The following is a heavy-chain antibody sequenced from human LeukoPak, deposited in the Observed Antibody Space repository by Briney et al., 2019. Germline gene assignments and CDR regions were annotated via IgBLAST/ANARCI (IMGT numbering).Heavy chain of an antibody. CDR2: INPNSGGT. V-gene: IGHV1-2*06. CDR1: GYTFTGYY. D-gene: IGHD4-17*01. J-gene: IGHJ4*02. CDR3: ARGRFHGDYYY. Sequence: GASVKVSCEASGYTFTGYYMHWVRQAPGQGLEWMGRINPNSGGTNYAQKFQGRVTMTRDTSISTAYMELSSLRSEDTAVYYCARGRFHGDYYYWGQGTLVTVSS.